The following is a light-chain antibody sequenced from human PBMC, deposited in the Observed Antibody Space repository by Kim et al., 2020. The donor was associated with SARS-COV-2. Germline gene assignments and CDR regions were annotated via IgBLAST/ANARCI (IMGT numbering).Light chain of an antibody. CDR2: QAS. J-gene: IGKJ1*01. V-gene: IGKV1-5*03. CDR1: QSVDNW. CDR3: KQYETYWT. Sequence: DIQMTQSPSTLSAFVGTRVTITCRASQSVDNWLAWYQQMPGKAPKLLIYQASKLASGVPSRFSGSGSVTTFTLTIYNLQPDDSAIYYCKQYETYWTFGPGTKVDIK.